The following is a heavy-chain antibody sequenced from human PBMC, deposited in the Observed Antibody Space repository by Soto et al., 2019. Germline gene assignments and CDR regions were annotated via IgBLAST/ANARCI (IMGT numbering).Heavy chain of an antibody. D-gene: IGHD2-21*02. CDR3: AKGLAYCGGDCYSHFDL. V-gene: IGHV3-30*18. CDR1: GFTFSSYG. Sequence: QVQLVESGGGVVRPGRSLRLSCAASGFTFSSYGMHWVRQAPGKGLEWVAVISYDGSNKYYADSVKGRFTISRDNSKNTLYLQMNSLRAEDTAVYYCAKGLAYCGGDCYSHFDLWGRGTLVIVSS. J-gene: IGHJ2*01. CDR2: ISYDGSNK.